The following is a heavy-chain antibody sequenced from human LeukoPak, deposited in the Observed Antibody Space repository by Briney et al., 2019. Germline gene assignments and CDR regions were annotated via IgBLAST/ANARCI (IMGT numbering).Heavy chain of an antibody. CDR2: INYSGST. Sequence: SETLSLTCTVSGGSISSSNYYWGCIRQPPGKGLEWIGSINYSGSTYYNPSLKSRVTISVDTSKNQFSLKLSSVTAADTAVYYCARRETQLPFDYWGQGTLVTVSS. CDR1: GGSISSSNYY. J-gene: IGHJ4*02. CDR3: ARRETQLPFDY. V-gene: IGHV4-39*01. D-gene: IGHD2-2*01.